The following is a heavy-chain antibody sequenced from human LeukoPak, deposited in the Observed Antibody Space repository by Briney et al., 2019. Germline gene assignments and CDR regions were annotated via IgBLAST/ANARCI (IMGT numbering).Heavy chain of an antibody. D-gene: IGHD5-12*01. CDR3: ARGGYSGYTFDY. J-gene: IGHJ4*02. V-gene: IGHV3-30*04. CDR1: GFTFSSYE. Sequence: GGSLRLSCAASGFTFSSYEMNWVRQAPGKGLEWVAVISYDGSNKYYADSVKGRFTISRDNSKNTLYLQMNSLRAEDTAVYYCARGGYSGYTFDYWGQGTLVTVSS. CDR2: ISYDGSNK.